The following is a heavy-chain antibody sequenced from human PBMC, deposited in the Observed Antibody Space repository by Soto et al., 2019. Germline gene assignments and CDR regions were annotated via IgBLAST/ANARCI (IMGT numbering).Heavy chain of an antibody. J-gene: IGHJ2*01. CDR3: ARGNHRWLQLWYFDL. D-gene: IGHD5-12*01. Sequence: QVQLVQSGVEVKKPGSSVKVSCKASGGTFSSYAISWVRQAPGQGLEWMGGIIPIFGTVNYAQKFQGRVTITADESTSTAYMELRSLRSEDTAVYYCARGNHRWLQLWYFDLWGRGTLVTVSS. V-gene: IGHV1-69*12. CDR2: IIPIFGTV. CDR1: GGTFSSYA.